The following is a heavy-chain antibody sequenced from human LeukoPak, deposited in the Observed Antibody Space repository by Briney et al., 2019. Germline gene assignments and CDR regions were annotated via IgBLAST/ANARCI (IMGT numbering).Heavy chain of an antibody. CDR3: ARVIEDSGSYFCDY. V-gene: IGHV3-21*06. J-gene: IGHJ4*02. Sequence: KSGGSLRLSCAASGFTFSRYSMNWLRQAPGKGLAWVSSISTVSRYIYYADSVKGRFTISRDNAKGLLYLQMNNLRAEDTAVYYCARVIEDSGSYFCDYWGQGTLVTVSS. D-gene: IGHD1-26*01. CDR1: GFTFSRYS. CDR2: ISTVSRYI.